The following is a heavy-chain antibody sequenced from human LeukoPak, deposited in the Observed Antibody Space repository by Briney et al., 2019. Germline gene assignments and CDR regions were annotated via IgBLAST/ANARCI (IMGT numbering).Heavy chain of an antibody. J-gene: IGHJ4*02. CDR2: IIPIFGTA. Sequence: ASVKVSCKASGGTFSSYAISWVRQAPGQGLEWMGGIIPIFGTANYAQKFQGRVTITADESTSTAYMELSSLRSKDTAVYYCARLREEQLVYDYWGQGTLVTVSS. V-gene: IGHV1-69*13. CDR3: ARLREEQLVYDY. CDR1: GGTFSSYA. D-gene: IGHD6-6*01.